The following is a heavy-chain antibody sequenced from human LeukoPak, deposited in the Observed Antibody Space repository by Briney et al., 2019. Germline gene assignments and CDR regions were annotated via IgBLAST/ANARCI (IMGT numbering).Heavy chain of an antibody. CDR3: ARGRSGSYFDY. CDR2: ISSSSSYI. J-gene: IGHJ4*02. Sequence: GGSLRPSCAASGFTFSSYSMNWVRQAPGKGLEWVSSISSSSSYIYYADSVKGRFTISRDNSKNTLYLQMNSLRAEDTAVYYCARGRSGSYFDYWGQGTLVTVSS. D-gene: IGHD1-26*01. V-gene: IGHV3-21*01. CDR1: GFTFSSYS.